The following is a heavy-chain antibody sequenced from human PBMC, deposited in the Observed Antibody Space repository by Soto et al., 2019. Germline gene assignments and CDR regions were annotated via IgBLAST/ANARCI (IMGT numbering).Heavy chain of an antibody. CDR2: IIPIFGTA. CDR1: GGTLSSFINYP. J-gene: IGHJ4*02. CDR3: ARGNRDSSGWYYFDY. D-gene: IGHD6-19*01. V-gene: IGHV1-69*13. Sequence: VASVKVSCKASGGTLSSFINYPINWVRQAPGQGLEWMGGIIPIFGTANYAQKFQGRVTITADESTSTAYMELSSLRSEDTAVYYCARGNRDSSGWYYFDYWGQGTLVTVSS.